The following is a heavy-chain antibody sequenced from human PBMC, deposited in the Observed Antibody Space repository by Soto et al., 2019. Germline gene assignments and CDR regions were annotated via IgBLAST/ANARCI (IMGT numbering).Heavy chain of an antibody. D-gene: IGHD5-18*01. CDR2: ISAYNGNT. CDR3: ARQDVDTAMVTALYLDY. V-gene: IGHV1-18*01. CDR1: GYAFARYG. Sequence: GASVKVSWKASGYAFARYGSSWVRQAPGQGLEWMGWISAYNGNTNYAQKLQVRVTMTTDTSTSTAYMELRSLRSDDTAVYYCARQDVDTAMVTALYLDYWGQGTLVPVSS. J-gene: IGHJ4*02.